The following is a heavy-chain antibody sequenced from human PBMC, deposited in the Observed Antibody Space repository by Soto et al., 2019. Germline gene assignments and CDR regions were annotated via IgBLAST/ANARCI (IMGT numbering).Heavy chain of an antibody. Sequence: EVQLVESGGGLVPPGGSLRLSCAASGFIFSSYWMHWVRQAPGKGLAWVSRINPDGSNTTYADSVTGRFTISRDNAKNTVFLQMNSLRAEDTAVYYCARVKLGSYDWFDPWGQGILVTVSS. CDR1: GFIFSSYW. D-gene: IGHD3-16*01. J-gene: IGHJ5*02. CDR2: INPDGSNT. V-gene: IGHV3-74*01. CDR3: ARVKLGSYDWFDP.